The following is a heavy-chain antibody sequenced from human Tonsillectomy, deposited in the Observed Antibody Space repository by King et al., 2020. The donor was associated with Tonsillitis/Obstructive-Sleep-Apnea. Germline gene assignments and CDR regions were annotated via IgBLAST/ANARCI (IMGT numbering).Heavy chain of an antibody. Sequence: VQLVESGGGLVQPGGSLRLSCAASGFTVSNNYMTWVRQAPGKGLEWVSTIYSGGSTYYADSMKCRFTISRDNSKNTLYLHMNSLRAEDTAVYYCAGGVVISSFDYWGQGTLVTVSS. CDR2: IYSGGST. J-gene: IGHJ4*02. D-gene: IGHD3-3*01. CDR1: GFTVSNNY. V-gene: IGHV3-66*01. CDR3: AGGVVISSFDY.